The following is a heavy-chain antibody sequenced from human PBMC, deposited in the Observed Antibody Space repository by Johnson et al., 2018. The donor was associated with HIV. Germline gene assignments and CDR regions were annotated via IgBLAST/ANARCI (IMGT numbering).Heavy chain of an antibody. Sequence: SGSGGSTYYADSVKGRFTISRDNSKNTLYLQMNSLRAEDTAVYYCANFRYYYDTHDVFDIWGQGTMVIVSS. CDR3: ANFRYYYDTHDVFDI. V-gene: IGHV3-23*01. J-gene: IGHJ3*02. CDR2: SGSGGST. D-gene: IGHD3-22*01.